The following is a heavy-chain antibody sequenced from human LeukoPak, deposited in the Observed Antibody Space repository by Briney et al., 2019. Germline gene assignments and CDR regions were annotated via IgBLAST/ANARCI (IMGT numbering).Heavy chain of an antibody. CDR3: TTGSASYDIEYYYYYYGMDV. D-gene: IGHD3-9*01. V-gene: IGHV3-23*01. Sequence: GGSLRLSCAASGFTFSSYAMSWVRQAPGKGLEWVSAISGSGGSTYYADSVKGRFTISRDNSKNTLYLQMNSLKTEDTAVYYCTTGSASYDIEYYYYYYGMDVWGQGTTVTVSS. CDR1: GFTFSSYA. CDR2: ISGSGGST. J-gene: IGHJ6*02.